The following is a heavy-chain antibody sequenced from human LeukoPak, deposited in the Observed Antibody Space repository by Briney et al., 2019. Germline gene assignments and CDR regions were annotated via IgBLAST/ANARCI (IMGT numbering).Heavy chain of an antibody. CDR3: ARGLYSSGWYVAPRPAAGFAY. D-gene: IGHD6-19*01. J-gene: IGHJ4*02. CDR1: CVSFRGYY. Sequence: TSETLSLTCAVYCVSFRGYYWSWIRQPPGKWLECIGEIIHSGSTTYNPSLKSRVTISVDTSKNQFSLKLSSVPAADPAVYYCARGLYSSGWYVAPRPAAGFAYWGQATLLTVPS. CDR2: IIHSGST. V-gene: IGHV4-34*01.